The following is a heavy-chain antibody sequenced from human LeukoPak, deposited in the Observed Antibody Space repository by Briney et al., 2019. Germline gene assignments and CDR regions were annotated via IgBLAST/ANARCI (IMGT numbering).Heavy chain of an antibody. CDR2: IHSSGGS. Sequence: PSETLSLTCTVSGASISNYYWSWIQRTPEKGLEWMGHIHSSGGSSYYPSLKSRLTLSIDTSRNQLSLKLPSVTAADTAVYFCARLGSYHDFWGQGALVTVSS. CDR1: GASISNYY. J-gene: IGHJ4*02. V-gene: IGHV4-4*09. CDR3: ARLGSYHDF. D-gene: IGHD1-26*01.